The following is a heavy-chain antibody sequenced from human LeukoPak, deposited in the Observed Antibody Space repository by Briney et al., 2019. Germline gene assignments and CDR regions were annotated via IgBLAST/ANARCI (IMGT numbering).Heavy chain of an antibody. Sequence: GGSLRLSCAASGFTFSSYAMSWVRQAPGKGLEWVSAISGSGGSTYYADSVKGRFTISRDNSKNTLYLQMNSLRAEDTAVYYCAREVTMVRGVINGWFDPWGQGTLVTVSS. CDR3: AREVTMVRGVINGWFDP. V-gene: IGHV3-23*01. J-gene: IGHJ5*02. D-gene: IGHD3-10*01. CDR1: GFTFSSYA. CDR2: ISGSGGST.